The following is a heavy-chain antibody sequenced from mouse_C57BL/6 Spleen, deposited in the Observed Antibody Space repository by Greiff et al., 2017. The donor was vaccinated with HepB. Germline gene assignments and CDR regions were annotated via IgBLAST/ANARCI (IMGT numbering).Heavy chain of an antibody. V-gene: IGHV1-69*01. CDR3: ARWTAVYDY. CDR2: IDPSDSYT. J-gene: IGHJ2*01. Sequence: VQLQQSGAELVMPGASVKLSCKASGYTFTSYWMHWVKQRPGQGLEWIGEIDPSDSYTNYNQKFKGKSTLPVDKSSSTAYMQLSSLTSEDSAVYYCARWTAVYDYWGQGTTLTVSS. CDR1: GYTFTSYW. D-gene: IGHD3-3*01.